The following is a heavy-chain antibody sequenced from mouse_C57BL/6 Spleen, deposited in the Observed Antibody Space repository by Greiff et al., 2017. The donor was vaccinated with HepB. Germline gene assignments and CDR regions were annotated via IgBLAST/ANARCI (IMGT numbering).Heavy chain of an antibody. J-gene: IGHJ2*01. CDR1: GFTFTDYY. CDR3: AACYVGYYFDY. CDR2: IRNKANGYTT. D-gene: IGHD2-3*01. Sequence: EVHLVESGGGLVQPGGSLSLSCAASGFTFTDYYMSWVRQPPGKALEWLGFIRNKANGYTTEYSASVQGRFTISRVNSQNTLYLQLNALRAEHSATYCCAACYVGYYFDYWGQGTTLTVSS. V-gene: IGHV7-3*01.